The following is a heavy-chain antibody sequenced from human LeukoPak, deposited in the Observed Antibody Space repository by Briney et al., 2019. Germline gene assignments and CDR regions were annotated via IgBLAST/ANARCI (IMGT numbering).Heavy chain of an antibody. J-gene: IGHJ4*02. V-gene: IGHV4-59*08. CDR3: ARLDAAAGRYLQFFY. CDR2: IHDSGST. D-gene: IGHD5-24*01. Sequence: PSETLSLTCTVSGGSISNYYWSWIRQSPEKGLEWIGYIHDSGSTNYNPSLKSRVTISVDTSKNQFSLKLSSGTAADTTVYYCARLDAAAGRYLQFFYWGQGTLVTVSS. CDR1: GGSISNYY.